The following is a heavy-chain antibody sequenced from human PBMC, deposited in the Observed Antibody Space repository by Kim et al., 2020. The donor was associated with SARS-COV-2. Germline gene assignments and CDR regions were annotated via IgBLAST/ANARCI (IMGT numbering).Heavy chain of an antibody. CDR2: MNPNSGNT. CDR3: ARAVVGATGFDP. D-gene: IGHD1-26*01. J-gene: IGHJ5*02. V-gene: IGHV1-8*01. CDR1: GYTFTSYD. Sequence: ASVKVSCKASGYTFTSYDINWVRQATGQGLEWMGWMNPNSGNTGYAQKFQGRVTMTRNTSISTAYMELSSLRSEDTAVYYCARAVVGATGFDPWGQGTLVTVSS.